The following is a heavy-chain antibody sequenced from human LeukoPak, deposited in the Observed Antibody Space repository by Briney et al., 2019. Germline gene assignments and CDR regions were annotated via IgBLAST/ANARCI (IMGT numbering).Heavy chain of an antibody. V-gene: IGHV4-34*01. Sequence: PSETLSLTCAVYGGSFSGYYWSWIRQPPGKGLEWIGEISHSGSTNHNPSLKSRVTISVDTSKNQFSLKLSSVTAADTAVYYCARASRITMIVVVITRDYYYYMDVWGKGTTVTVSS. CDR2: ISHSGST. CDR3: ARASRITMIVVVITRDYYYYMDV. J-gene: IGHJ6*03. D-gene: IGHD3-22*01. CDR1: GGSFSGYY.